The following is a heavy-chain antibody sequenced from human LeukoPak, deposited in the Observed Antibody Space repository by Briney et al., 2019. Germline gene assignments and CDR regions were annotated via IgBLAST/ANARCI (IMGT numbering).Heavy chain of an antibody. CDR3: ARVNVLLWFGERGAFDY. CDR2: IYYSGST. D-gene: IGHD3-10*01. Sequence: PSETLSLTCTVSGGSISSSSYYWGWIRQPPGKGLEWIGSIYYSGSTYYNPSLKSRVTISVDTSKNQFSLKLSSVTAADTAVYYCARVNVLLWFGERGAFDYWGQGTLVTVSS. CDR1: GGSISSSSYY. J-gene: IGHJ4*02. V-gene: IGHV4-39*07.